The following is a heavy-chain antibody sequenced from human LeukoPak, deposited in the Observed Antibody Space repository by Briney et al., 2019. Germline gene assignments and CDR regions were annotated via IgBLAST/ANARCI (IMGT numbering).Heavy chain of an antibody. D-gene: IGHD2-15*01. J-gene: IGHJ5*02. CDR1: GYSITSYW. CDR2: IYPGDSDI. CDR3: ARQEYCSGGSCYTWFDP. Sequence: GESLKISCKGSGYSITSYWIGWVRQMPGKVLEWMGIIYPGDSDIRYSPSFQGQVTISADKSISTAYLQWSSLKASDTAMYYCARQEYCSGGSCYTWFDPWGQGTLVTVSS. V-gene: IGHV5-51*01.